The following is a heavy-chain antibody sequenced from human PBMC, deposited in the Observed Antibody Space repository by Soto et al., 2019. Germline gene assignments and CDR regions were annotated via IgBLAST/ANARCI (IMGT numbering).Heavy chain of an antibody. Sequence: SETLSLTCAVYGGSFTGYYWSWIRQSPGKGLEWIGEVHHSGSPNYNPSLNSRVTVSLDTSKNQFSLNLSSVTAADTAVYYCARVASRYYSDTGAYYHGPSYFDYWGQGTLVTVSS. V-gene: IGHV4-34*01. J-gene: IGHJ4*02. D-gene: IGHD3-22*01. CDR3: ARVASRYYSDTGAYYHGPSYFDY. CDR1: GGSFTGYY. CDR2: VHHSGSP.